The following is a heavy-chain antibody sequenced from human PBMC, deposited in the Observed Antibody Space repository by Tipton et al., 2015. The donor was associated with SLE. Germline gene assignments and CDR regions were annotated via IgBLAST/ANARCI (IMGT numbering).Heavy chain of an antibody. CDR1: GESFSGYL. Sequence: TLSLTCTVYGESFSGYLWTWIRQSPGKGLEWIGEIDHGGSTNYRPSLESRVTISLDPSKNQFSLTLGSVTAADTAVYYCARLGHFHWNDIHFRVLRGRIDSWGQGTLVTVSP. CDR3: ARLGHFHWNDIHFRVLRGRIDS. V-gene: IGHV4-34*01. J-gene: IGHJ4*02. CDR2: IDHGGST. D-gene: IGHD1-1*01.